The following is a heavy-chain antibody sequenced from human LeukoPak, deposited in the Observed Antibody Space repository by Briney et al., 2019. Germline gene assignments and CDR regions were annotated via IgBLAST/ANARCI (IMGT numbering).Heavy chain of an antibody. J-gene: IGHJ4*02. CDR1: GFTFSSYW. CDR2: INSDGSST. V-gene: IGHV3-74*01. D-gene: IGHD5-24*01. Sequence: GGSLRLSCAASGFTFSSYWMHWVRQAPGKGLVWVSRINSDGSSTSYADSAKGRFTISRDNAKNTLYLQMNSLRAEDTAVYYCAREGVGMATTKTYYFDYWGQGTLVTVSS. CDR3: AREGVGMATTKTYYFDY.